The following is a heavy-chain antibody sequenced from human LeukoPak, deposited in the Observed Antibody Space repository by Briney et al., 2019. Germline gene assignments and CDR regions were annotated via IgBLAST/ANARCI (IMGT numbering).Heavy chain of an antibody. CDR1: GYTFTSYG. J-gene: IGHJ4*02. V-gene: IGHV1-8*03. CDR2: INTNSGYT. Sequence: ASVKVSCKASGYTFTSYGISWVRQATGQGLEWMGWINTNSGYTGNAQKFQGRVTITRDTSISTAYMELSGLTSEDTAVYYCARVDGSPDYWGQGTLVTVSS. D-gene: IGHD2-15*01. CDR3: ARVDGSPDY.